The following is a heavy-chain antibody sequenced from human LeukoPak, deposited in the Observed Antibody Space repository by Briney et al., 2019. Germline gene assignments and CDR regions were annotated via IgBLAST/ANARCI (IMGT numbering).Heavy chain of an antibody. J-gene: IGHJ3*02. V-gene: IGHV3-7*01. CDR2: IKQDGSEK. D-gene: IGHD3-10*01. CDR3: ARGWGTWFGELLYASDI. Sequence: GGSLRLSCAASGFTFSSYWMSWVSQAPGKGLEWVANIKQDGSEKYYVDSVKGRFTISRDNAKNSLYLQMNSLRAEDTAVYYCARGWGTWFGELLYASDIWGQGTMVTVSS. CDR1: GFTFSSYW.